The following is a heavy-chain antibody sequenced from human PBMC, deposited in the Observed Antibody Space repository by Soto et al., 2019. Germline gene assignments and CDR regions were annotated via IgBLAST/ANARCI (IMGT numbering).Heavy chain of an antibody. J-gene: IGHJ4*02. D-gene: IGHD4-17*01. CDR2: IWYDGSNK. Sequence: QVQLVESGGGVVQPGRSLRLSCAASGFTFSSYGMHWVRQAPGKGLEWVAVIWYDGSNKYYADSVKGRFTISRDNSKNTLYLQMNSLRAEDTAVYYCARVTTRSGGSRPFDYWGQGTLVTVSS. V-gene: IGHV3-33*01. CDR1: GFTFSSYG. CDR3: ARVTTRSGGSRPFDY.